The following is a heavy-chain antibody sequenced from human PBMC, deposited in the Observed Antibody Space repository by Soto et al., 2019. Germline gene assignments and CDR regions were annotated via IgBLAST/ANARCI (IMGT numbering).Heavy chain of an antibody. V-gene: IGHV4-39*01. D-gene: IGHD3-10*01. CDR2: IYYSGNT. J-gene: IGHJ6*02. CDR1: GGPISSSSYY. Sequence: SETLSLTCTVSGGPISSSSYYWGWIRQLPGKGLEWIGNIYYSGNTAYNPSLKSRVTISVDTSKNQFSLRLSSVTAADTAVYYCARRPQVWFAELGYDYYYGIDVWGQGTTVTVSS. CDR3: ARRPQVWFAELGYDYYYGIDV.